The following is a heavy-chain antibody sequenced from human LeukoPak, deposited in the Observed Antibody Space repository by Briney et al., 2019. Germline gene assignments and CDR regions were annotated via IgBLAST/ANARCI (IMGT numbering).Heavy chain of an antibody. V-gene: IGHV4-34*01. CDR1: GGSFSGYY. Sequence: SETLSITCAVYGGSFSGYYWSWIRQPPGKGLEWIGEINHSGSTNYNPSLKSRVTISVDTSKNQFSLKLSSVTAADTAVYYCARLFEQQLVPDWGQGTLVTVSS. J-gene: IGHJ4*02. CDR2: INHSGST. CDR3: ARLFEQQLVPD. D-gene: IGHD6-13*01.